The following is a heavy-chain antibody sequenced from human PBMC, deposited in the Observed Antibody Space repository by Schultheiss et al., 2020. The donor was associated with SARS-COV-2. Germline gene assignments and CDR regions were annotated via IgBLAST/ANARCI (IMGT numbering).Heavy chain of an antibody. D-gene: IGHD3-3*01. J-gene: IGHJ4*02. V-gene: IGHV3-23*01. Sequence: GESLKISCAASGFTFSSYAMSWVRQAPGKGLEWVSAISGSGGSTYYADSVKGRFTISRDNAKNSLYLQMNSLRAEDTAVYYCARDDSDGVVPIQLDYWGQGTLVTVSS. CDR2: ISGSGGST. CDR3: ARDDSDGVVPIQLDY. CDR1: GFTFSSYA.